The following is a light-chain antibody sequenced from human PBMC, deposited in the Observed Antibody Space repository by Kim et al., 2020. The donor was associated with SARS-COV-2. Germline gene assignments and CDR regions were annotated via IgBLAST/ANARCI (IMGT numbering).Light chain of an antibody. Sequence: AQGKTARITGGGNNMGSKRVHGYQQKPGQAPVLVIYDESDRPSGIPERFSGSNSGNTATLTISRVEAGDEADYYCQVWDSSSDHPVFGGGTQLTVL. J-gene: IGLJ2*01. V-gene: IGLV3-21*03. CDR3: QVWDSSSDHPV. CDR2: DES. CDR1: NMGSKR.